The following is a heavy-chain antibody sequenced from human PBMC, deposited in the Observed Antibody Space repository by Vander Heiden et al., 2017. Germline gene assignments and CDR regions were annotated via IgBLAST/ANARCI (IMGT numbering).Heavy chain of an antibody. Sequence: EVQLLESGGGLVQPGGSLRLSCAASGFTFDTYAMNWVSQAPGKGLEWVATISSSGGSTEYADSVKGRFTISRDNSKNRLYLQMTSLRAEDAAVYYCAKDSSSTNYYYGMDVWGHGTTVTVYS. D-gene: IGHD6-6*01. CDR2: ISSSGGST. J-gene: IGHJ6*02. CDR1: GFTFDTYA. V-gene: IGHV3-23*01. CDR3: AKDSSSTNYYYGMDV.